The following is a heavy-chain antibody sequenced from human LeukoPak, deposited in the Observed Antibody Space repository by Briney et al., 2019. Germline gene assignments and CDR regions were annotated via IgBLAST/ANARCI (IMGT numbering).Heavy chain of an antibody. CDR1: GYTFTGYY. J-gene: IGHJ4*02. Sequence: ASVKVSCKAPGYTFTGYYMHWVRQAPGQGLEWMGWINPNSGGTDYAQKFQGRVTMTRDTSISTAYMELSRLRSDDTAVYYCARNSGSYSWDYFDYWGQGTLVTVSS. CDR2: INPNSGGT. D-gene: IGHD1-26*01. V-gene: IGHV1-2*02. CDR3: ARNSGSYSWDYFDY.